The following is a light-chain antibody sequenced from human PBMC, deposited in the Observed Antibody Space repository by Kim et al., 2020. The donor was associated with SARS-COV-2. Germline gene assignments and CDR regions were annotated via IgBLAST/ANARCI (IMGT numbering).Light chain of an antibody. J-gene: IGLJ3*02. CDR3: QAWDSSTYGV. CDR2: QDS. CDR1: KLGDKY. Sequence: SYELTQPPSVSVSPGQTASITCSGDKLGDKYACWYQQKPGQSPVLVIYQDSKRPSGIPERFSGSNSGNTATLTISGTQAMDEADYYCQAWDSSTYGVFGGGTQLTVL. V-gene: IGLV3-1*01.